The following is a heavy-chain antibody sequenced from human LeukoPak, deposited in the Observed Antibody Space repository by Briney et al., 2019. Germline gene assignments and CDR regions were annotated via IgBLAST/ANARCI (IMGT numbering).Heavy chain of an antibody. CDR2: IDPSGGST. V-gene: IGHV1-46*01. CDR1: GYTFTTYY. CDR3: ARVSQQTFDI. Sequence: GASVKVSCTASGYTFTTYYMHWVRQAPGQGLEWMGIIDPSGGSTNYAQKFQGRVTMTRDTSKSTVYMELTSLRSDDTAVDYCARVSQQTFDIWGQGTVVTVS. J-gene: IGHJ3*02.